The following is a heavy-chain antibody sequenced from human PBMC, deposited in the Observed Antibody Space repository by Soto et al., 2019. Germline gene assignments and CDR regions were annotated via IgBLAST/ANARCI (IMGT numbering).Heavy chain of an antibody. CDR3: ARDYYGDGFDY. CDR2: ITSSSTTI. J-gene: IGHJ4*02. Sequence: QLVESGGGLEQPGGSLRLSCAASGFTFSMYNMNWVRQPPGKGLEWISYITSSSTTIYYADSVKGRFTVSRDNAKNSLFLQMNSLRAEDTAVYYCARDYYGDGFDYWGQRTLVTVSS. D-gene: IGHD3-10*01. CDR1: GFTFSMYN. V-gene: IGHV3-48*04.